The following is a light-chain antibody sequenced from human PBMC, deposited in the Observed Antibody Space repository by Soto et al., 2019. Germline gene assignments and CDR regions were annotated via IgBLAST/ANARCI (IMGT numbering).Light chain of an antibody. CDR3: SSYADSNNLL. CDR2: EAT. V-gene: IGLV2-8*01. CDR1: GSDVGGYKY. Sequence: QSALTQPPSASGSPGQSVTISCTGTGSDVGGYKYVSWYQQHPGKAPKLLIYEATQRPSGVPDRFSGSKSGNTASLTVSGLQAEDEADYYCSSYADSNNLLFGGGTKLTVL. J-gene: IGLJ3*02.